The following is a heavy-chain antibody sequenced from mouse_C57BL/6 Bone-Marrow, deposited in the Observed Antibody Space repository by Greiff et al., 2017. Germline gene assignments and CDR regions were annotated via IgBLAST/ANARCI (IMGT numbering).Heavy chain of an antibody. V-gene: IGHV1-82*01. CDR1: GYAFSSSW. Sequence: QVQLQQSGPELVKPGASVKISCKASGYAFSSSWMNWVKQRPGKGLEWIGRIYPGDGDTNYNGKFKGKATLTADKSSSTAYLQLSSLTSEDSAVYFCASLTTVDWGKGTLVTVSA. D-gene: IGHD1-1*01. CDR3: ASLTTVD. J-gene: IGHJ3*01. CDR2: IYPGDGDT.